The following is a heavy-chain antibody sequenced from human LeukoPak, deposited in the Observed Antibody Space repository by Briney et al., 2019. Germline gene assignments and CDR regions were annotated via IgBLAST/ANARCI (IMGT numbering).Heavy chain of an antibody. Sequence: GGSLRLSCAASGFTVSSNYMSWVRQAPGKGLEWVSVIYSGGSTYYADSVKGRFTISRDNSKNTLYLQMNSLRAEDTAVYYCARDLVVPAATAALYYYYGTDVWGKGTTVTVSS. CDR2: IYSGGST. CDR1: GFTVSSNY. V-gene: IGHV3-53*01. D-gene: IGHD2-2*01. J-gene: IGHJ6*04. CDR3: ARDLVVPAATAALYYYYGTDV.